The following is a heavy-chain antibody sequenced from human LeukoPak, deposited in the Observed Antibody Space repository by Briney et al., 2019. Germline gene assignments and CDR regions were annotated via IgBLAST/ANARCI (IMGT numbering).Heavy chain of an antibody. CDR1: GFTFSSYW. Sequence: PGGSLRLSCAASGFTFSSYWTSWVRQAPGKGLEWVANIKQDGSERYYVDSVKGRFTISRDNAKNSLYLQMNSLRAEDTAVYHCARDWDDSSGFPFDYWGQGALVTVSS. CDR2: IKQDGSER. D-gene: IGHD3-22*01. J-gene: IGHJ4*02. CDR3: ARDWDDSSGFPFDY. V-gene: IGHV3-7*01.